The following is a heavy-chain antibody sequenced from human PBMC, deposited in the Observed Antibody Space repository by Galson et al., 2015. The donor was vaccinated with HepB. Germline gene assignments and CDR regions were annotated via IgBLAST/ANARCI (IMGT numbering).Heavy chain of an antibody. J-gene: IGHJ3*02. Sequence: SLRLSCAGSGFSFSSYSINWVRQAPGKGLEWVSSISSGGNYIYYADSVKGRFTISRDNAKNSLYLQMNSLRAEDTAVFYCARVANFGGVRDAFDIWGPGTMVIVSS. V-gene: IGHV3-21*01. CDR3: ARVANFGGVRDAFDI. D-gene: IGHD4-23*01. CDR2: ISSGGNYI. CDR1: GFSFSSYS.